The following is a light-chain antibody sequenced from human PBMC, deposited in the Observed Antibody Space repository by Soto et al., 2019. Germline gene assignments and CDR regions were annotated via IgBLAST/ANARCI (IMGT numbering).Light chain of an antibody. Sequence: EIVLTQSPATLSLSPGEGATLSCRASQSVNTYLAWYQQKPGQAPRLLIYDGFNRATGIPARFSGSGSGTDFTLTISSLEPEDFAVEYCQQGGSFGGGTKVEI. V-gene: IGKV3-11*01. CDR1: QSVNTY. J-gene: IGKJ4*01. CDR2: DGF. CDR3: QQGGS.